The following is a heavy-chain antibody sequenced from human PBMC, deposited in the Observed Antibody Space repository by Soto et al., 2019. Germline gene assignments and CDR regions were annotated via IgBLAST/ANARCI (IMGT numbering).Heavy chain of an antibody. J-gene: IGHJ6*02. CDR1: GDSFSSYY. D-gene: IGHD3-10*01. CDR3: ARTQGSGLAYGMDV. Sequence: QVQLQESGPGLVKPSETLSLTCTVSGDSFSSYYWSWIRQPAGKGLEWIGHISTSGSTNYNPSRKRRVTVAVDTSKNQFSLKLTSVTAADTAVFYCARTQGSGLAYGMDVWGQGTTVTVSS. V-gene: IGHV4-4*07. CDR2: ISTSGST.